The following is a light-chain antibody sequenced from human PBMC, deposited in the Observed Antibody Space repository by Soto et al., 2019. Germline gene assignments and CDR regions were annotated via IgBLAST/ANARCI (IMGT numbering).Light chain of an antibody. Sequence: QSALTQPRSVSGSPGQSVTISCTGTSSDAGGYNYVSWYQQHPGKAPKLMIYDVSKRPSGVPDRFSGSKSGNTASLTISGLQAEDEADYYCCSYAGVGVVFGGGTKLTVL. V-gene: IGLV2-11*01. CDR1: SSDAGGYNY. CDR3: CSYAGVGVV. CDR2: DVS. J-gene: IGLJ2*01.